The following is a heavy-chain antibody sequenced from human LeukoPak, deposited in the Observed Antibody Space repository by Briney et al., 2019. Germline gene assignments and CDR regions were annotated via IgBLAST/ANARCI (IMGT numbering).Heavy chain of an antibody. J-gene: IGHJ5*02. D-gene: IGHD2-2*01. V-gene: IGHV3-33*01. CDR2: IWYDGSNK. Sequence: PGGSLRLSCAASGFTFSSYGMHWVRQAPGKGLEWVAVIWYDGSNKYYADSVKGRFTISRDNSKNSLYLQMNSLRAEDTAVYYCARARYCSSTSCYSGHGPWGQGTLVTVSS. CDR3: ARARYCSSTSCYSGHGP. CDR1: GFTFSSYG.